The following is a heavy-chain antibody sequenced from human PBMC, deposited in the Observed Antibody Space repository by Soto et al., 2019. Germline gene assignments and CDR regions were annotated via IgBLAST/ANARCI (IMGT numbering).Heavy chain of an antibody. J-gene: IGHJ6*03. CDR3: ARGRIYCSGGSCYRYYMDV. Sequence: SETLSLTCAVYGGSFSGYYWSWIRQPPGKGLEWIGEINHSGSTNYNPSLKSRVTISVDTSKNQFSLKLSSVTAADTAVYYCARGRIYCSGGSCYRYYMDVWGKGTTVTVPS. CDR1: GGSFSGYY. CDR2: INHSGST. V-gene: IGHV4-34*01. D-gene: IGHD2-15*01.